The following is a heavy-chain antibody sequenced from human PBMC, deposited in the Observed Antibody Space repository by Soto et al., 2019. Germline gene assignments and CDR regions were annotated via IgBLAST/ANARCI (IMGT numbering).Heavy chain of an antibody. CDR1: GFTFSSYA. CDR3: AKDRLEHYYDSSGYYYFDY. J-gene: IGHJ4*02. D-gene: IGHD3-22*01. V-gene: IGHV3-23*01. CDR2: ISGSGGST. Sequence: GGSLGLACAASGFTFSSYAMSWVRQAPGKGLEWVSAISGSGGSTYYADSVKGRFTISRDNSKNTLYLQMNSLRAEDTAVYYCAKDRLEHYYDSSGYYYFDYWGQGTLVTVSS.